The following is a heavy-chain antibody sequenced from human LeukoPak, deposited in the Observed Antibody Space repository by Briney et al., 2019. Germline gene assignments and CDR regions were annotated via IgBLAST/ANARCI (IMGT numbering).Heavy chain of an antibody. CDR2: IKQNGSEK. J-gene: IGHJ4*02. D-gene: IGHD6-19*01. CDR1: GFAFSSYW. V-gene: IGHV3-7*01. CDR3: ARDESNGWDY. Sequence: GGSLRLSCAASGFAFSSYWMTWVRQAPGKGLEWVANIKQNGSEKYYVDSVKGRFTISRDNAKNSLYLQMNSLRVEDTAVYYCARDESNGWDYWGQGTLVTVSS.